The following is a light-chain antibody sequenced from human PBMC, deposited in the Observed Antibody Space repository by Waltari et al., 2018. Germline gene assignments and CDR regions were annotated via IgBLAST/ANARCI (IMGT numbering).Light chain of an antibody. J-gene: IGLJ3*02. CDR3: AAWDDSLIWV. CDR1: TSNIGSNT. V-gene: IGLV1-44*01. CDR2: TNN. Sequence: QSVLTQPPSASGTPGQRVTISCSGSTSNIGSNTVNWYRQLPGTAPKLLLYTNNQRPSGAPDRFSGSKSGTSASLAISGLQSEDEADYYCAAWDDSLIWVFGGGTKLTVL.